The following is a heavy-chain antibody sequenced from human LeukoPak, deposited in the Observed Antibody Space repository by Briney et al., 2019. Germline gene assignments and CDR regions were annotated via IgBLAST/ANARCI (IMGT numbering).Heavy chain of an antibody. CDR2: INHRGIT. Sequence: PSETLSLTCGISGGSLSAYYWNWIRQPPGKWLEWIGEINHRGITDHNPSLKSRVTISLDTSKNQFSLKLSSVTAADTAVYYCARGSPTGLGDHDAFDIWGQGTMVTVSS. J-gene: IGHJ3*02. V-gene: IGHV4-34*01. CDR1: GGSLSAYY. CDR3: ARGSPTGLGDHDAFDI. D-gene: IGHD3-16*01.